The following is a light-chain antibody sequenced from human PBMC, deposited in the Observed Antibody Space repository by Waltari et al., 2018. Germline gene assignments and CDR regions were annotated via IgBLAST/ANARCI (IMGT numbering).Light chain of an antibody. CDR3: QQYNRYWT. J-gene: IGKJ1*01. V-gene: IGKV1-5*03. Sequence: DIQMTQSPSTLSASVGDRVTITCRASQSISSWLAWYQQKPGKAPKLLIYKASNLESGVPSRFSGSGSGTEFTLTISSLQPDDSATYYCQQYNRYWTFGQGTKVEIK. CDR1: QSISSW. CDR2: KAS.